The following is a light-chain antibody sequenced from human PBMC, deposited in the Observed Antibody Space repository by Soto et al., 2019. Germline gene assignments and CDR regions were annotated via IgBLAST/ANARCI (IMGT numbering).Light chain of an antibody. CDR3: QQYVGSPVT. J-gene: IGKJ4*01. V-gene: IGKV3-20*01. CDR2: RAS. CDR1: QSVSGSY. Sequence: DIVLTQSPGTLSLSPGERATLSCRASQSVSGSYLAWYQQKPGQAPRLLIYRASSRDAGIPDRFSGSESGTDFTINISRLEPEDSAVYYYQQYVGSPVTFGGGTKVEIK.